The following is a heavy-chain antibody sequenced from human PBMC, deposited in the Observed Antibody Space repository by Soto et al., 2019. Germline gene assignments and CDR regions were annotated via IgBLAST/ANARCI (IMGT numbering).Heavy chain of an antibody. Sequence: EVQLVESGGGLVQPGGSLRLSCATSGFTFSSYWMHWVRRAPGKGLVCVSRITSDGTRTNYADSVKGRFTISRDNAKNTLYLQMNSLRAEDTAVYHCVRGGSYYADIDVWGQGTTVTVSS. V-gene: IGHV3-74*01. CDR3: VRGGSYYADIDV. D-gene: IGHD3-10*01. CDR2: ITSDGTRT. CDR1: GFTFSSYW. J-gene: IGHJ6*02.